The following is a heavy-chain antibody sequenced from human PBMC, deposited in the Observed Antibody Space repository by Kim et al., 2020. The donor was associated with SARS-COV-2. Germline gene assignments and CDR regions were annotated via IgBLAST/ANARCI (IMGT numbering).Heavy chain of an antibody. V-gene: IGHV3-7*01. CDR2: IKQDGSEK. J-gene: IGHJ6*02. D-gene: IGHD2-2*01. Sequence: GGSLRLSCAASGFTFSSYWMSWVRQAPGKGLEWVANIKQDGSEKYYVDSVKGRFTISRDNAKNSLYLQMNSLRAEDTAVYYCARDAYCSSTSCYSYGMDVWGQGTTVTVSS. CDR3: ARDAYCSSTSCYSYGMDV. CDR1: GFTFSSYW.